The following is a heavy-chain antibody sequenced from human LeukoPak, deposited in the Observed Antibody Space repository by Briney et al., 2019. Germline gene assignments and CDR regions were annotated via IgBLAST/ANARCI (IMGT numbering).Heavy chain of an antibody. V-gene: IGHV3-23*01. CDR1: GFTFSSYA. CDR2: ISGSGGST. Sequence: GGSLRLSCAASGFTFSSYAMSWVRQAPGKGLEWVSGISGSGGSTYYADSVKGRFTISRDSSKNTLFLQMNSLRVEDTAVYYCARDPPGIAASGTYYWGQGTLVTVSS. CDR3: ARDPPGIAASGTYY. D-gene: IGHD6-13*01. J-gene: IGHJ4*02.